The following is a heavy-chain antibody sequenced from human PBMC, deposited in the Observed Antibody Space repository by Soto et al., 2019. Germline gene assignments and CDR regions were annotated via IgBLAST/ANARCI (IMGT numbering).Heavy chain of an antibody. D-gene: IGHD6-25*01. CDR2: MNPNSGNT. CDR1: GYTFTSYD. Sequence: ASVKVSCKASGYTFTSYDINWVRQATGQGLERMGWMNPNSGNTGYAQKFQGRVTMTRNTSISTAYMELSSLRSEDTAVYYCARGLGRLHYYYYMNVWGKVTTVTFSS. V-gene: IGHV1-8*01. CDR3: ARGLGRLHYYYYMNV. J-gene: IGHJ6*03.